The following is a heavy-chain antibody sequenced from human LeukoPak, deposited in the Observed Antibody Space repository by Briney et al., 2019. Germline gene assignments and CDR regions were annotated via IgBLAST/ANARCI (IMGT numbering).Heavy chain of an antibody. CDR2: ISGSGENT. CDR1: GLTFSSFA. D-gene: IGHD6-13*01. CDR3: ARVYSIANN. Sequence: GGSLRLSCAASGLTFSSFAMNCVRQAPGKGLEWVSAISGSGENTYYADSVKGRFTISRDNSKNTLFLQMNSLRAEDTALYYCARVYSIANNWGQGTLVTVSS. V-gene: IGHV3-23*01. J-gene: IGHJ4*02.